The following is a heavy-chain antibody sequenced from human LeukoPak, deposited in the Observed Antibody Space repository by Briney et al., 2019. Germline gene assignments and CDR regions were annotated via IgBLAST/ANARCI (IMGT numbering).Heavy chain of an antibody. CDR3: AKAPVTTCRGAFCYPFDY. V-gene: IGHV3-23*01. D-gene: IGHD2-15*01. Sequence: GGSLRLSCAASGFTLSSYAMSWVRQAPGKGLEWVSAISDTGNAYHADSVKGRFTISRGSSKNTLFLQMNRLRPEDAAVYYCAKAPVTTCRGAFCYPFDYWGLGTLVTVSS. CDR2: ISDTGNA. CDR1: GFTLSSYA. J-gene: IGHJ4*02.